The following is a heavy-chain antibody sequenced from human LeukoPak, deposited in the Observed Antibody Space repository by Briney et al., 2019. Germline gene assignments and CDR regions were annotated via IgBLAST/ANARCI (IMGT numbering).Heavy chain of an antibody. CDR1: GYIFTSYG. CDR2: ISAYNGNT. J-gene: IGHJ4*02. CDR3: ATFGPHYYDSSGYFQFDY. D-gene: IGHD3-22*01. V-gene: IGHV1-18*01. Sequence: ASVKVSCKASGYIFTSYGISWVRQAPGQGLEWMGWISAYNGNTNYAQKLQGRVTMTTDTSTSTAYMELRSLRSDDTAVYYCATFGPHYYDSSGYFQFDYWGQGTLVTVSS.